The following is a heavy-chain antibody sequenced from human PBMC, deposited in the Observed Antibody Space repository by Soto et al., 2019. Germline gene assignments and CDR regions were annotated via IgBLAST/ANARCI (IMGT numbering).Heavy chain of an antibody. CDR1: GFTFSSYG. D-gene: IGHD6-13*01. Sequence: QVQLVESGGGVVQPGRSLRLSCAASGFTFSSYGMHWLRQAPGMALEWVALISYDGSDKYYADSVKGRFTISRDNSKNTLYLQMHSLRVEDSAVYYCGAGQYFSDYWGQGTLVTVSS. CDR2: ISYDGSDK. V-gene: IGHV3-30*03. CDR3: GAGQYFSDY. J-gene: IGHJ4*02.